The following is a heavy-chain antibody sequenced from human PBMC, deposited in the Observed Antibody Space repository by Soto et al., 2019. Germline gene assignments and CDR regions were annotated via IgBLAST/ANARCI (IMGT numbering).Heavy chain of an antibody. V-gene: IGHV1-2*02. CDR1: GYTFTGYY. CDR2: INPNSGGT. J-gene: IGHJ4*02. D-gene: IGHD6-13*01. Sequence: EASVKVSCKASGYTFTGYYMHWVRQAPGQGLEWMGWINPNSGGTNYAQKFQGRVTMTRGTSISTAYMELSRLRSDDTAVYYCARSTKYSSSLSNLDYWGQGTLVTVSS. CDR3: ARSTKYSSSLSNLDY.